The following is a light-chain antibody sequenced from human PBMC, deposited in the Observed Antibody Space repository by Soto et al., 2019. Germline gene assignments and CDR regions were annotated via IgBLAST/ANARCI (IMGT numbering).Light chain of an antibody. CDR1: QSVAGH. J-gene: IGKJ5*01. V-gene: IGKV3-11*01. Sequence: EIVLTQSPASLSLSPGERATLSCRASQSVAGHLAWYQQKPGQAPRLLIYAASNRATGIPARFTGSGFGTYFTLSNSSLESDDFAGYYCQQRSGVITFGQGTRLEIK. CDR2: AAS. CDR3: QQRSGVIT.